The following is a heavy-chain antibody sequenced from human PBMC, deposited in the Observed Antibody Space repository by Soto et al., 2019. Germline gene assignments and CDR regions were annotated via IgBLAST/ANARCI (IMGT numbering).Heavy chain of an antibody. J-gene: IGHJ1*01. CDR3: VRGYCTTSPCSGDFQF. D-gene: IGHD2-15*01. V-gene: IGHV1-46*01. CDR2: IHPSGDT. Sequence: QVQLVQSGAELKKPGASVKVACKASGYKFTTYFIHWVRQAPGQGLEWMGMIHPSGDTGYAQKFRGTVTMTIDTSTPTAYMELRNLTSEDTAVYFSVRGYCTTSPCSGDFQFWGQGTLVTVSS. CDR1: GYKFTTYF.